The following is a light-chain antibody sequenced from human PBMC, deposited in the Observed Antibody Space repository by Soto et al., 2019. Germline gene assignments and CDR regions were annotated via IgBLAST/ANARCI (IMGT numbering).Light chain of an antibody. V-gene: IGLV2-14*01. CDR2: EVS. CDR3: SSYISSSIDYV. J-gene: IGLJ1*01. Sequence: QSVLTQPASVSGSPGQSITISCTGTSSDVGGYNYVSWYQQHPGKAPKLMIYEVSNRPSGVSNRCSGSKSGNTASLTISGLQAEDEADYYCSSYISSSIDYVFGTGTKLTVL. CDR1: SSDVGGYNY.